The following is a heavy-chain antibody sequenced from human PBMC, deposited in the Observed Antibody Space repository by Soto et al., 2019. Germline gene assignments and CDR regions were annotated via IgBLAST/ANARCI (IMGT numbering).Heavy chain of an antibody. D-gene: IGHD6-13*01. CDR3: AAGEASSRNLAPYYLDF. J-gene: IGHJ4*02. CDR2: IHYSGTT. CDR1: GGSMRNYF. V-gene: IGHV4-59*01. Sequence: SETLSLTCTVSGGSMRNYFWTWIRQPPGKGLEWIGYIHYSGTTSFFPSYNPSLRSRVTISEDTSKNQFSLKLLSVTTADTAVYFCAAGEASSRNLAPYYLDFWGQGTQVTVSS.